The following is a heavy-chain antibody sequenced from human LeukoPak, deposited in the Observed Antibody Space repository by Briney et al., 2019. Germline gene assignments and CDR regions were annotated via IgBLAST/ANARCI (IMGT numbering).Heavy chain of an antibody. CDR3: ARDYGILTGDDAFDI. Sequence: ASVKVSCKASGYTFTGYYMHWVRQAPGQGLEWMGRINPNSGGTNYAQKFQGRVTMTRDTSISTAYMALSRLRSDDTAVYYCARDYGILTGDDAFDIWGQGTMVTVSS. J-gene: IGHJ3*02. CDR2: INPNSGGT. CDR1: GYTFTGYY. D-gene: IGHD3-9*01. V-gene: IGHV1-2*06.